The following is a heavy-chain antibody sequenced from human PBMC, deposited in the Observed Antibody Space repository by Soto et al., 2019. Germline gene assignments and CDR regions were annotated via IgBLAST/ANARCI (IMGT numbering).Heavy chain of an antibody. CDR3: VTWARSGWYTSFY. CDR1: GYTFTNYD. J-gene: IGHJ4*02. Sequence: QVQLVQSGAEVKKPGASVRVSCQTSGYTFTNYDINWVRQAAGQGLEWMGWMSPNSGNTGYAQIFQGRVSLTRDTSISTAYMELSSLRSEDTAVYYSVTWARSGWYTSFYWGQGTLVLVSS. V-gene: IGHV1-8*01. CDR2: MSPNSGNT. D-gene: IGHD6-19*01.